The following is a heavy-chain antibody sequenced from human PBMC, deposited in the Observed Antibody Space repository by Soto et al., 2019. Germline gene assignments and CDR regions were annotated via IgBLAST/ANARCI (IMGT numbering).Heavy chain of an antibody. CDR3: ARGLGAAARPGALDY. V-gene: IGHV3-33*01. CDR2: IWYDGSNK. J-gene: IGHJ4*02. Sequence: ESGGGVVQPGRSLRLSCAASGFTFSSYGMHWVRQAPGKGLEWVAVIWYDGSNKYYADSVKGRFTISRDNSKNTLYLQMNSLRAEDTAVYYCARGLGAAARPGALDYWGQGTLVTVSS. CDR1: GFTFSSYG. D-gene: IGHD6-6*01.